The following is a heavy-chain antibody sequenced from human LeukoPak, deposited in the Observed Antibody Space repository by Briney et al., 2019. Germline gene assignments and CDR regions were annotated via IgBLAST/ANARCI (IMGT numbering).Heavy chain of an antibody. CDR1: GFIFDNYA. CDR3: ARESETSGWYDY. V-gene: IGHV3-43*02. CDR2: ISGDGGST. J-gene: IGHJ4*02. Sequence: GGSLRLSCAAPGFIFDNYAIHWVRQAPGKGLEWVSIISGDGGSTFYADSVRGRFTISRDNTRKSLSLQMSSLRSEDTALYYCARESETSGWYDYWGQGTLVTVSS. D-gene: IGHD6-19*01.